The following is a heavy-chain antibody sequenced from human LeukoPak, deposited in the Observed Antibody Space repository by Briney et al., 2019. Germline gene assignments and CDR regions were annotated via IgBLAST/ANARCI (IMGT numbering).Heavy chain of an antibody. CDR2: ISYDGSNK. D-gene: IGHD6-19*01. J-gene: IGHJ6*02. CDR3: ARLGADDYYYYGMDV. V-gene: IGHV3-30*04. Sequence: PGGSLRLSCTASGYTFSSYAMQWVRQAPGKGLEWVAVISYDGSNKYYADSVKGRFTISRDNSKNTLYLQMNSLRAEDTAVYYCARLGADDYYYYGMDVWGQGTTVTVSS. CDR1: GYTFSSYA.